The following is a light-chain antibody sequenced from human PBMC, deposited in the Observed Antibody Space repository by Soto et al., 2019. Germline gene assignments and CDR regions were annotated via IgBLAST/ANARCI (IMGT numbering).Light chain of an antibody. J-gene: IGKJ3*01. V-gene: IGKV1-13*02. CDR1: QGISSA. CDR3: QQFNSYPFT. Sequence: AIQLTQSPSSLSASVGDRVTITCRASQGISSALAWYQQKPGKAPKLLIYDASSLESGVPSRFSGSGSGTDFTLTISRLQPEDFANYYCQQFNSYPFTFGPGTKVDIK. CDR2: DAS.